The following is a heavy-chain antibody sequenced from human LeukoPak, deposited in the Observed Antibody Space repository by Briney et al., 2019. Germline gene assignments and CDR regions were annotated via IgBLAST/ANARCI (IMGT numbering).Heavy chain of an antibody. CDR3: ARGFGYSYGRGYDY. CDR2: IYYSGST. J-gene: IGHJ4*02. D-gene: IGHD5-18*01. V-gene: IGHV4-59*01. Sequence: PSATLSLTCPVSNVSITNYYWSWIRQPPGKGLEWIGYIYYSGSTNYNPSLKSRVTISVDTSKNQFSLRLTSVSAADTAVYYCARGFGYSYGRGYDYWGQGTLVTVSS. CDR1: NVSITNYY.